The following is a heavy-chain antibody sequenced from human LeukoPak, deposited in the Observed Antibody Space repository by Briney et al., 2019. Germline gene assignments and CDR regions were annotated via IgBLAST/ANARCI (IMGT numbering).Heavy chain of an antibody. J-gene: IGHJ4*02. D-gene: IGHD7-27*01. CDR3: ARRAVTTGDDY. V-gene: IGHV5-51*01. Sequence: PGESLKISCKGSAYNFATYWIGWVRQMPGKGLEWMGIIYPDDSDIRYSPSFQGQVTISADKSISTAYLQWSSLKASDTAMYYCARRAVTTGDDYWGQGTLVTVSS. CDR2: IYPDDSDI. CDR1: AYNFATYW.